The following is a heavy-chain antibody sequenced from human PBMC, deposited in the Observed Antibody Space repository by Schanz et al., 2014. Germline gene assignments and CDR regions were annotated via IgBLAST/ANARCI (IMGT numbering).Heavy chain of an antibody. V-gene: IGHV1-18*01. CDR2: INLSGGST. CDR3: ARDQSPYTNSSDVRYFDY. CDR1: GYTFTDYG. Sequence: QVQLVQSGAEVKKPGASVKVSCKASGYTFTDYGVIWVRQAPGQGLEWMGIINLSGGSTNNAQKLQGRVTMTADTSTSTAYMDLRSLRSDDTAVYYCARDQSPYTNSSDVRYFDYWGQGSLVTVSS. J-gene: IGHJ4*02. D-gene: IGHD6-6*01.